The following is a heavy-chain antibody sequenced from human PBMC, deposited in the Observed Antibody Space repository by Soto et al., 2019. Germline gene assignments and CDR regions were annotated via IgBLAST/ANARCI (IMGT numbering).Heavy chain of an antibody. Sequence: SSETLSLTCTVSGGSLSSYYWSWIRQPPGKGLEWIGYVFYTGGTNYNASLKSRVSISLDTSNYQFSLKLSSVTAADTAVYYCAYDGDGRMTTYPYYYYGMDVWGQGTTVTVSS. CDR2: VFYTGGT. J-gene: IGHJ6*02. CDR1: GGSLSSYY. CDR3: AYDGDGRMTTYPYYYYGMDV. D-gene: IGHD2-21*02. V-gene: IGHV4-59*03.